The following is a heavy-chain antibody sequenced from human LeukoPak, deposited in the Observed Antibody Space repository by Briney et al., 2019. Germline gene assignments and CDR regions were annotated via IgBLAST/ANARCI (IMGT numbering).Heavy chain of an antibody. CDR1: GFTFSSYS. CDR3: ARGYSGYDYGEPGDY. J-gene: IGHJ4*02. V-gene: IGHV3-21*01. CDR2: ISSSSSYI. D-gene: IGHD5-12*01. Sequence: GGSLRLSCAASGFTFSSYSMNWVRQAPGKGLEWVSSISSSSSYIYYADSVKGRFTISRDNAKNSLYLQMNSLRAEDTAVYYCARGYSGYDYGEPGDYWGQGTLVTVSS.